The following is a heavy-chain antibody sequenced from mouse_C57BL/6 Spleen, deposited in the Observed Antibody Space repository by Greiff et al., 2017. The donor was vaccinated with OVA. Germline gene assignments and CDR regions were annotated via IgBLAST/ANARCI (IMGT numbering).Heavy chain of an antibody. CDR3: ARHDYEYYFDY. V-gene: IGHV5-9*01. J-gene: IGHJ2*01. CDR2: ISGGGGNT. CDR1: GFTFSSYT. Sequence: EVQLQESGGGLVKPGGSLKLSCAASGFTFSSYTMSWVRQTPEKRLEWVATISGGGGNTYYPDSVKGRFTISRDNAKNTLYLQMSSLRSEDTALYYCARHDYEYYFDYWGQGTTLTVSS. D-gene: IGHD2-4*01.